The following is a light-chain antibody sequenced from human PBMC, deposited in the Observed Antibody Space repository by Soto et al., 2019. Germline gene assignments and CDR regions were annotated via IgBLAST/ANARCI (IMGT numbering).Light chain of an antibody. CDR1: QSVNSGY. CDR3: QQYDSSPKT. J-gene: IGKJ1*01. Sequence: EIVLTQSPGTLSLSPGERATLSCRASQSVNSGYLAWYQQKRGQAPRLLIYGVSVRAIGIPDRFGGSGSGTDFTLTISRLEPEDFAVYYCQQYDSSPKTFGQGTKVDIK. CDR2: GVS. V-gene: IGKV3-20*01.